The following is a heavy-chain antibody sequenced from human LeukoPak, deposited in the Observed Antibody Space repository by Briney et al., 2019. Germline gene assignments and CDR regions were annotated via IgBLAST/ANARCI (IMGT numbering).Heavy chain of an antibody. V-gene: IGHV4-30-2*01. CDR3: ARGLVPAAIQFDY. CDR2: IYHSGST. CDR1: GGSISSGGYY. J-gene: IGHJ4*02. D-gene: IGHD2-2*01. Sequence: SQTLSLTCTVSGGSISSGGYYWSWIRQPPGKGLEWIGYIYHSGSTYYNPSLKSRVTISVDRSKNQFSLKLSSVTAADTAVYYCARGLVPAAIQFDYWGQGNLVTVSS.